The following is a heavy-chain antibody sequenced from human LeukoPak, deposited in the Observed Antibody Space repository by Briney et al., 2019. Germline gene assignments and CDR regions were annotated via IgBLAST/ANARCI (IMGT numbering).Heavy chain of an antibody. J-gene: IGHJ4*02. CDR3: AREAASITMIVVVPDY. CDR1: GFTFSRYT. CDR2: ISGDSKYI. Sequence: GGSLRLSCAGSGFTFSRYTFNWVRQAPGRGLEWVSAISGDSKYIYYTDSVKGRFTISRDNAKNSLYLQMNSLRAEDTAVYYCAREAASITMIVVVPDYWGQGTLVTVSS. D-gene: IGHD3-22*01. V-gene: IGHV3-21*01.